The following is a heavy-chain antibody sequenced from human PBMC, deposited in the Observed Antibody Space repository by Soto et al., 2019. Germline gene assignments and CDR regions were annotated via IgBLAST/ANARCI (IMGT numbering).Heavy chain of an antibody. CDR1: DGSIGSSGCY. CDR3: ARHEEDDYGDYVSY. V-gene: IGHV4-39*01. J-gene: IGHJ4*02. Sequence: SEPKSLTCTFFDGSIGSSGCYLGWLSPPPGKGLEWIGSIYYSGSTYYNPSLKSRVTISVDTSKNQFSLKLSSVTAADTAVDYCARHEEDDYGDYVSYWGQGTLVTVSS. CDR2: IYYSGST. D-gene: IGHD4-17*01.